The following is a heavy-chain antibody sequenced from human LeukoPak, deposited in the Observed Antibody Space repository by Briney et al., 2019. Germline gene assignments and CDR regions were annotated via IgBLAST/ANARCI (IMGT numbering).Heavy chain of an antibody. J-gene: IGHJ5*02. CDR2: INHSGST. D-gene: IGHD3-10*01. CDR1: GGSFSGYY. Sequence: SETLSLTCAVYGGSFSGYYWSWIRQPPGKGLEWLGEINHSGSTNYNPSLKSRVTISVDTSKNQFSPKLSSVTAADTAVYYCAREPYYGSGSRWFDPWGQGTLVTVSS. CDR3: AREPYYGSGSRWFDP. V-gene: IGHV4-34*01.